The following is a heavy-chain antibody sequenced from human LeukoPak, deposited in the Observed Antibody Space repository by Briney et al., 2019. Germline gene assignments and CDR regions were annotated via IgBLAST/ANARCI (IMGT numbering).Heavy chain of an antibody. CDR1: GFSLSSYA. J-gene: IGHJ4*02. CDR2: IRYDGSNK. Sequence: PGGSLRPSCAASGFSLSSYALTWVRQAPGKGLEWVAFIRYDGSNKYYADSVKGRFTISRDNSKNTLYLQMNSLRAEDTAVYYCARVGVEWLLFAFDYLGQGTLVTVSS. CDR3: ARVGVEWLLFAFDY. V-gene: IGHV3-30*02. D-gene: IGHD3-3*01.